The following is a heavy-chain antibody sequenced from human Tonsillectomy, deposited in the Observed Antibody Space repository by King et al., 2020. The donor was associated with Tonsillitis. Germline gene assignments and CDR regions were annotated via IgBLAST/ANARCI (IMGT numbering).Heavy chain of an antibody. J-gene: IGHJ3*02. CDR3: AKLGETSGHSVFDI. V-gene: IGHV3-30*02. Sequence: QLVQSGGGVVQPGGALRLSCAASGFTFSNYGMHWVRQAPGKGLVWVAFIRYDLSDEYYTDAVRGRFIISRDNSKDMLYLQMNNLRVEDTAIYYCAKLGETSGHSVFDIWGQGKMVTVSS. D-gene: IGHD3-16*01. CDR1: GFTFSNYG. CDR2: IRYDLSDE.